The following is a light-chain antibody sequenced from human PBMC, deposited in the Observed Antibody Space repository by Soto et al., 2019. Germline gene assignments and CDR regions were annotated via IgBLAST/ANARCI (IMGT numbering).Light chain of an antibody. V-gene: IGKV4-1*01. J-gene: IGKJ3*01. CDR2: WAS. CDR3: QQYFSTLFS. CDR1: QSLLYSPIQKNY. Sequence: DFVMTQFPDSLAVSLGERATINCKSSQSLLYSPIQKNYLAWYRQKPGQPPELLISWASTRDSGVPDRISGSGSGTDFTLTISSLQAEDVAIYYCQQYFSTLFSFGPGTKVEIK.